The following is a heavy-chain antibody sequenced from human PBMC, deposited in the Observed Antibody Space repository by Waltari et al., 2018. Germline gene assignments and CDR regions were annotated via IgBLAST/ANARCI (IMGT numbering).Heavy chain of an antibody. Sequence: EVQLLESGGGLVQPGGSLRLSCAASGFTFSSYAMSWVRQAPGKGLEWVSAISGSGGSTYYADAVKGRLTISRDNSKNTLYLQMNSLRAEDTAVYYCAKCYYDSSGYKSYYYYGMDVWGQGTTVTVSS. CDR2: ISGSGGST. J-gene: IGHJ6*02. V-gene: IGHV3-23*01. CDR1: GFTFSSYA. CDR3: AKCYYDSSGYKSYYYYGMDV. D-gene: IGHD3-22*01.